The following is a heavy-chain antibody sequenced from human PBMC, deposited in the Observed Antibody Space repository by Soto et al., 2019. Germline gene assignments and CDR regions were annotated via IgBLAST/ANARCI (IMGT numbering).Heavy chain of an antibody. CDR1: GFTFSSYS. V-gene: IGHV3-48*02. J-gene: IGHJ2*01. CDR3: ATPLYCSGGSCGYWYFDL. Sequence: PGGSLRLSCAASGFTFSSYSMNWVRQAPGKGLEWVSYISSSSSTIYYADSVKGRFTISRDNAKNSLYLQMNRLRDEDTAAYYCATPLYCSGGSCGYWYFDLWGRGTLVTVSS. CDR2: ISSSSSTI. D-gene: IGHD2-15*01.